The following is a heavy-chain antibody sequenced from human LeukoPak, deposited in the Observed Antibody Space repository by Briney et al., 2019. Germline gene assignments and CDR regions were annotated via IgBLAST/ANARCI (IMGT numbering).Heavy chain of an antibody. CDR1: GGSISSGGYY. J-gene: IGHJ3*02. D-gene: IGHD3-22*01. CDR2: IYYSGST. Sequence: SETLSLTCTVSGGSISSGGYYWSWIRQHPGKGLEWIGYIYYSGSTYYNPSLKSRVTISVDTSKNQFSLKLSPVTAADTAVYYCASSYYYDSSGSGAFDIWGQGTMVTVSS. V-gene: IGHV4-31*03. CDR3: ASSYYYDSSGSGAFDI.